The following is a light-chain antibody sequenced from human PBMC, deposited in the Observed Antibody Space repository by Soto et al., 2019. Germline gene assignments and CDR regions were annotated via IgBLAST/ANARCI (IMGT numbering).Light chain of an antibody. J-gene: IGKJ2*01. CDR2: LGY. CDR3: MQALQTPYT. CDR1: QSLLHSNGYKF. Sequence: DIVMTQSPLYLPVTPGEPASISCRSSQSLLHSNGYKFFDWYLQKPGQSPQLLIYLGYNRASGVPDRFSGSESGTDFTLKISRVEAEDVGVYYCMQALQTPYTFGQGTKLEIK. V-gene: IGKV2-28*01.